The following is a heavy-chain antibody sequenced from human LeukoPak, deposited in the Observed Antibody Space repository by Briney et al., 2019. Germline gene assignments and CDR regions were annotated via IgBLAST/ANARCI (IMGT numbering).Heavy chain of an antibody. CDR2: INHSGST. CDR3: AREESTSIAAHRPPIGFDY. J-gene: IGHJ4*02. Sequence: SETLSLTCAVYGGSFSGYYWSWIRQPPGKGLEWIGEINHSGSTKYNPSLKRRVTISVHTSNNQFSLQLSSVTAADTAVYYCAREESTSIAAHRPPIGFDYWGQGTLVTVSS. D-gene: IGHD6-6*01. V-gene: IGHV4-34*01. CDR1: GGSFSGYY.